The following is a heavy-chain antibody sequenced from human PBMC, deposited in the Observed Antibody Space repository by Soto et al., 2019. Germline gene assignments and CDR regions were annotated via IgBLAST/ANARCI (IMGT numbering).Heavy chain of an antibody. CDR3: ARDTMVRGVNWFDP. D-gene: IGHD3-10*01. Sequence: RASVKVSCRAYGYTFTSYGISGVRQAPGQGLEWMGWISAYNGNTNYAQKLQGRVTMTTDTSTSTAYMELRSLRSDDTAVYYCARDTMVRGVNWFDPWGQGTLVTVSS. CDR2: ISAYNGNT. J-gene: IGHJ5*02. V-gene: IGHV1-18*01. CDR1: GYTFTSYG.